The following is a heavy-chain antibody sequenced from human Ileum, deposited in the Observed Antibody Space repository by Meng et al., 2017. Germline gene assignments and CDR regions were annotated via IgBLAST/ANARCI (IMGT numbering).Heavy chain of an antibody. D-gene: IGHD2-15*01. J-gene: IGHJ4*02. CDR2: INGDGSTT. Sequence: EVQLVESGGSLVRPGGSLRLSCAVSGSTFSDYWMHWVRQTPGKGLVRVSRINGDGSTTTYADSVKGRFTISRDNAESTLYLQMNSLRVDDTAVYYCTRAGSFRHDYWGQGALVTVSS. V-gene: IGHV3-74*01. CDR1: GSTFSDYW. CDR3: TRAGSFRHDY.